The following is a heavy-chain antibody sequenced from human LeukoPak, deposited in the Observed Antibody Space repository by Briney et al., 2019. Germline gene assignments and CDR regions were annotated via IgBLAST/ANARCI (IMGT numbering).Heavy chain of an antibody. CDR3: AKDARGRFGQLLEY. Sequence: GGSLRLSCAASGFTFSNYAMRWVRQAPGKGLEWLSFIRYDGTNKYYADSVKGRFTISRDNSKNTLYLRMSSLRSEDTAVYYCAKDARGRFGQLLEYWGQGTLVTVSS. J-gene: IGHJ4*02. CDR2: IRYDGTNK. CDR1: GFTFSNYA. D-gene: IGHD3-10*01. V-gene: IGHV3-30*02.